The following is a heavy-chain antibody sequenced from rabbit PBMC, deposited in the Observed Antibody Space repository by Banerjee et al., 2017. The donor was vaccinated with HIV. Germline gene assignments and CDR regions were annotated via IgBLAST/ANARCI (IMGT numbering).Heavy chain of an antibody. CDR2: INIVTGKS. V-gene: IGHV1S45*01. J-gene: IGHJ4*01. Sequence: EQLEESGGGLVQPEGSLTLTCKASGVSLHDKDVMCWVRQAPGKGLEWIACINIVTGKSVYASWAKGRFTMSRTSSTTVTLQMTSLTAADTATYFCARAGEGGDGYLNLWGPGTLVTVS. CDR3: ARAGEGGDGYLNL. D-gene: IGHD5-1*01. CDR1: GVSLHDKDV.